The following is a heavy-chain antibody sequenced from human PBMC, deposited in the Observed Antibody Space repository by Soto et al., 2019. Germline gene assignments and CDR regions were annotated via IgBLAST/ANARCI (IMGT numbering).Heavy chain of an antibody. Sequence: SVKVSCKASGYTFTSYGISWVRQAPGQGLEWMGWISAYNGNTNYAQKLQGRVTMTTDTSTSTAYMELRSLRSDDTAVYYCARPPIGYSSGWYVYWGQGTLVTVSS. V-gene: IGHV1-18*04. CDR3: ARPPIGYSSGWYVY. CDR1: GYTFTSYG. CDR2: ISAYNGNT. D-gene: IGHD6-19*01. J-gene: IGHJ4*02.